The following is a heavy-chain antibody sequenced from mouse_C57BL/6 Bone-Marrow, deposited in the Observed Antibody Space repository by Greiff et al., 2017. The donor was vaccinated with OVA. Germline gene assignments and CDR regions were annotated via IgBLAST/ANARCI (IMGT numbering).Heavy chain of an antibody. V-gene: IGHV5-17*01. Sequence: EVKVVESGGGLVKPGGSLKLSCAASGFTFSDYGMHWVRQAPEKGLEWVAYISSGSSTIYYADTVKGRFTISRDNAKNTLFLQMTNLRSEDTAMYYCANLYYYSWYFDVWGTGTTVTVSS. CDR1: GFTFSDYG. J-gene: IGHJ1*03. D-gene: IGHD1-1*01. CDR2: ISSGSSTI. CDR3: ANLYYYSWYFDV.